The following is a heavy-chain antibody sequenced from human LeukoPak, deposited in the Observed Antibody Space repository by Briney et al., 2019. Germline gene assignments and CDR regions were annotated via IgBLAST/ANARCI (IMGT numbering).Heavy chain of an antibody. D-gene: IGHD2-2*01. CDR1: GFTFSSYA. Sequence: PGGSLRLSCAASGFTFSSYAMHWVRQAPGKGLEWVAVISHDGSNKYYADSVKGRFTISRDNSKNTLYLQMNSLRAEDTTVYYCARDLGTSSHYYYGMDVWGKGPRSPSPQ. CDR2: ISHDGSNK. J-gene: IGHJ6*01. CDR3: ARDLGTSSHYYYGMDV. V-gene: IGHV3-30-3*01.